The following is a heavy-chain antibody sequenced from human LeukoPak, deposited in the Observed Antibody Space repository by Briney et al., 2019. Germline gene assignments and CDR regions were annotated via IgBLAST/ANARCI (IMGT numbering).Heavy chain of an antibody. CDR1: GGSISSSSYY. J-gene: IGHJ4*02. V-gene: IGHV4-39*07. Sequence: SETLSLTCTVSGGSISSSSYYWGWIRQPPGKGLEWIGTIYYSGSTYYNPSLKSRVTISVDTSKNQFSLKLSSVTAADTAVYYCARDPELPLDYWGQGTLVTVSS. D-gene: IGHD1-14*01. CDR3: ARDPELPLDY. CDR2: IYYSGST.